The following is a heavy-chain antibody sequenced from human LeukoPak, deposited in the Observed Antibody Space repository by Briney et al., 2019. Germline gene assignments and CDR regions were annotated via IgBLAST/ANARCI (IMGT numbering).Heavy chain of an antibody. CDR2: IYYSGST. D-gene: IGHD4-11*01. J-gene: IGHJ4*02. CDR3: ARLKATVTYYFDY. V-gene: IGHV4-39*01. CDR1: GGSISSSSYY. Sequence: SETLSLTCTVSGGSISSSSYYWGWIRQPPGKGLEWIGSIYYSGSTYYNPSLKSRVTISVDTSKNQFSLKLSSVTAADTAVYYCARLKATVTYYFDYWGQGTLVTVSS.